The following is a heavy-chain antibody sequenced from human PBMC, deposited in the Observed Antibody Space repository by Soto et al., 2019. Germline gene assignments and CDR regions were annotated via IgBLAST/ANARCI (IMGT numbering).Heavy chain of an antibody. D-gene: IGHD1-26*01. Sequence: GASVKVSCKASGGTFSSYAISWVRQAPGQGLEWMGGIIPIFGTANYAQKFQGRVTITADESTSTAYMELSSLRSEDTAVYYCARPKRSYYGLNDAFDIWGQGTMVTVSS. CDR3: ARPKRSYYGLNDAFDI. CDR2: IIPIFGTA. CDR1: GGTFSSYA. V-gene: IGHV1-69*13. J-gene: IGHJ3*02.